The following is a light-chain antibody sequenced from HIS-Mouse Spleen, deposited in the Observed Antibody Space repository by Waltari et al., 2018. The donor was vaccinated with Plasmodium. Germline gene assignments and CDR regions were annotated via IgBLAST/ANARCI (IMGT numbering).Light chain of an antibody. CDR3: QAWDSSTVV. V-gene: IGLV3-1*01. J-gene: IGLJ2*01. CDR1: ALPKKY. Sequence: SYELTQPPSVSVSPGQTARITFSGDALPKKYAYWYQKKSGQAPVRVIDEDSKRPSGIPGRFSGSNSGNTATLTISGTQAMDEADYYCQAWDSSTVVFGGGTKLTVL. CDR2: EDS.